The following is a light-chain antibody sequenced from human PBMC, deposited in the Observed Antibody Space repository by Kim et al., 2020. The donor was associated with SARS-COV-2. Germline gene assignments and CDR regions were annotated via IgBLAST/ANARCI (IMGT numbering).Light chain of an antibody. CDR1: SSNIGNNF. Sequence: GQRVTISGSGGSSNIGNNFVYWYHQLPGTAPKLLIYRNTQRPSGVPDRFSGSKSGTSASLAISGLRSDDESDYYCGAWDDSLSGRVFGGGTQLTVL. J-gene: IGLJ3*02. CDR3: GAWDDSLSGRV. V-gene: IGLV1-47*01. CDR2: RNT.